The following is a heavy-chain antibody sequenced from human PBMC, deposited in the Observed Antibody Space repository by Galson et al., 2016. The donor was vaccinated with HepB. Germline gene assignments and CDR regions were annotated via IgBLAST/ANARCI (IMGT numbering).Heavy chain of an antibody. V-gene: IGHV1-46*01. D-gene: IGHD3-10*01. CDR1: GYTFINYY. CDR3: ARDRGSNSLKGYGMDV. CDR2: GSPRTGST. J-gene: IGHJ6*02. Sequence: SVKVSCKASGYTFINYYMHWVRQAPGQGLEWMGIGSPRTGSTSYAQKFQDRVTVTRDTSTSTVYMELSSLRSEDKAVYYGARDRGSNSLKGYGMDVWGQGTTVTVSS.